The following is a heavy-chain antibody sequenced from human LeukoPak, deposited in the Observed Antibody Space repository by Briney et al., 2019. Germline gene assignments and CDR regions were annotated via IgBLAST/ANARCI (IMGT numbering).Heavy chain of an antibody. CDR2: IYHSGST. CDR1: GGSISSYY. D-gene: IGHD6-25*01. CDR3: ARDYSSGVWYFDL. J-gene: IGHJ2*01. Sequence: SETLSLTCTVSGGSISSYYWSWIRQPPGKGLEWIGSIYHSGSTYYNPSLKSRVTISVDTSKNQFSLKLSSVTAADTAVYYCARDYSSGVWYFDLWGRGTLVTVSS. V-gene: IGHV4-38-2*02.